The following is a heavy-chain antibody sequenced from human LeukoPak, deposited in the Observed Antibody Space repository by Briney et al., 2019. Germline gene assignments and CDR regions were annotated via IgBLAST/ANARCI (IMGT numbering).Heavy chain of an antibody. CDR3: ASKGISYYDILTGHYFDY. J-gene: IGHJ4*02. D-gene: IGHD3-9*01. Sequence: ASVKVSFTASGYTFTSYGISWVRQAPGQGLEWMGWISAYNGNTNYAQKLQGRVTMTTDTSTSTAYMELRSLRSDDTAVYYCASKGISYYDILTGHYFDYWGQGTLVTVSS. CDR1: GYTFTSYG. V-gene: IGHV1-18*01. CDR2: ISAYNGNT.